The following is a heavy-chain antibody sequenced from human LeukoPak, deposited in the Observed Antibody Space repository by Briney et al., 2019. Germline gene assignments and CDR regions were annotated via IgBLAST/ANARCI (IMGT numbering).Heavy chain of an antibody. D-gene: IGHD2-2*02. Sequence: GASVKVSCKASGYTFSVFYIHWVRQAPGQGPEWMGWTNPNIGSTNSAQKFQGRLTMTRDTSISTAYMELSGLRSDDTAVYYCARDTNIPESETFHYWGQGTLVTVSS. CDR1: GYTFSVFY. J-gene: IGHJ4*02. V-gene: IGHV1-2*02. CDR3: ARDTNIPESETFHY. CDR2: TNPNIGST.